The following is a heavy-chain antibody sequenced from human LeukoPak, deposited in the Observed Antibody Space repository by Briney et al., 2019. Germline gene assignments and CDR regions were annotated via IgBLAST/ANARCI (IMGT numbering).Heavy chain of an antibody. CDR1: GFTFSSYA. J-gene: IGHJ4*02. CDR2: ISYDGSNK. D-gene: IGHD1-14*01. CDR3: AKDRKALDY. Sequence: GGSLRLSCAASGFTFSSYAMHWVRQAPGKGLEWVAVISYDGSNKYYADSVKGRFTISRDNSKNTLYLQMNSLRAEDTAVYYCAKDRKALDYWGQGTLVTVSS. V-gene: IGHV3-30-3*01.